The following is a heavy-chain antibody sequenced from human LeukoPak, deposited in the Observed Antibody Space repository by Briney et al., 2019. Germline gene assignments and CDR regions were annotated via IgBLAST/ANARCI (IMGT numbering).Heavy chain of an antibody. CDR1: GFTFTTYA. CDR2: ISYDGNNK. CDR3: ARGNSVSFYYHGMDV. J-gene: IGHJ6*02. V-gene: IGHV3-30-3*01. Sequence: GGSLRLSCAASGFTFTTYATHWVRQAPGKGLEWVAVISYDGNNKYYADSFKGRLTISRVNSENTLYLQMNSLSADDTAVYYCARGNSVSFYYHGMDVWGQGTTVTVSS. D-gene: IGHD4-23*01.